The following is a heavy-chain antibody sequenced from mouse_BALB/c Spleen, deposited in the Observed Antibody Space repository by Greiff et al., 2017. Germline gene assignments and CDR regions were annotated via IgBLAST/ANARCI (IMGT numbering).Heavy chain of an antibody. J-gene: IGHJ2*01. CDR2: ISSGGSYT. CDR1: GFTFSSYG. CDR3: AREDGFDY. D-gene: IGHD2-3*01. Sequence: EVMLVESGGDLVKPGGSLKLSCAASGFTFSSYGMSWVRQTPDKRLEWVATISSGGSYTYYPDSVKGRFTISRDNATNTLYLQMSSLKSEDTAMYYCAREDGFDYWGQGTTLTVSS. V-gene: IGHV5-6*01.